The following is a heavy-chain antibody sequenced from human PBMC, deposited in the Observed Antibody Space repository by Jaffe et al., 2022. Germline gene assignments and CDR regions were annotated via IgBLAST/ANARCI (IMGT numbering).Heavy chain of an antibody. D-gene: IGHD3-9*01. CDR2: IYHSGST. Sequence: QVQLQESGPGLVKPSETLSLTCAVSGYSISSGYYWGWIRQPPGKGLEWIGSIYHSGSTYYNPSLKSRVTISVDTSKNQFSLKLSSVTAADTAVYYCAREGLRGGLRYFDWYPRVSVYFDYWGQGTLVTVSS. V-gene: IGHV4-38-2*02. CDR1: GYSISSGYY. CDR3: AREGLRGGLRYFDWYPRVSVYFDY. J-gene: IGHJ4*02.